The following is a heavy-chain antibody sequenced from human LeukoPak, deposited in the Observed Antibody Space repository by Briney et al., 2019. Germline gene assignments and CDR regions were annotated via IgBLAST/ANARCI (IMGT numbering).Heavy chain of an antibody. CDR2: IYHSGST. CDR1: GYSIISGYY. CDR3: ARYPDSGSCWPGWDY. J-gene: IGHJ4*02. Sequence: SETLSLTCAVSGYSIISGYYWGWIRQPPGKGLEWIGSIYHSGSTYYNPSLKSRVTISVDTSKNQFSLKLSSVTAADTAVYYCARYPDSGSCWPGWDYWGQGTLVTVSS. V-gene: IGHV4-38-2*01. D-gene: IGHD6-19*01.